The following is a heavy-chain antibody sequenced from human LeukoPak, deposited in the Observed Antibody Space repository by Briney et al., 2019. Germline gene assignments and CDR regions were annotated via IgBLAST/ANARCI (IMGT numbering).Heavy chain of an antibody. CDR1: GFTFSDYY. D-gene: IGHD4-23*01. CDR2: ISGSGGST. CDR3: AKGKRWLPRGYFDY. Sequence: PGGSLRLSCAAPGFTFSDYYMSWIRQAPGKGLEWVSAISGSGGSTYYADSVKGRFTISRDNSKNTLYLQMNSLRAEDTAVYYCAKGKRWLPRGYFDYWGQGTLVTVSS. V-gene: IGHV3-23*01. J-gene: IGHJ4*02.